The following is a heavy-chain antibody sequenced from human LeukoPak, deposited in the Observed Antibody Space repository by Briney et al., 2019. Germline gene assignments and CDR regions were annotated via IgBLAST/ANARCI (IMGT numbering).Heavy chain of an antibody. V-gene: IGHV3-66*02. Sequence: GGSLRLSCAASGFTVSSNYVSWVRRAPGKGLEWVSVIYSGGSTYYADSVKGRFTISRDNSKNTLYLQMNSLRAEDTAVYYCARRYDFWSGYFDYWGQGTLVTVSS. D-gene: IGHD3-3*01. CDR1: GFTVSSNY. J-gene: IGHJ4*02. CDR3: ARRYDFWSGYFDY. CDR2: IYSGGST.